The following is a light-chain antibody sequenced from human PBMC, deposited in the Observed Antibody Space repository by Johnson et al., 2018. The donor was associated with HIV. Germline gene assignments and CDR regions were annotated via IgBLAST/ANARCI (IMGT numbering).Light chain of an antibody. CDR2: ENN. V-gene: IGLV1-51*02. CDR3: GTWDSSLSAFYV. J-gene: IGLJ1*01. CDR1: SSNIGNNY. Sequence: QSVLTQPPSVSAAPGQKVTISCSGSSSNIGNNYVSWYQQLPGTAPKLLIYENNKRPSGIPDRFSGSKSGTSATLDITGLQTGDEADYYCGTWDSSLSAFYVFGTGTKVTVL.